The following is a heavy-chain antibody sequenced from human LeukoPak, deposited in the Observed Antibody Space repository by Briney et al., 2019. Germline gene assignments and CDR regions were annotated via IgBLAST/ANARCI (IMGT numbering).Heavy chain of an antibody. CDR3: ARVRLAGNYYDYGMDV. CDR2: INPNSGGT. V-gene: IGHV1-2*02. J-gene: IGHJ6*02. D-gene: IGHD6-6*01. Sequence: ASVKVSCKASGYTFTDYYIHWVRQAPGQGLEWMGWINPNSGGTNYALKFQGRVTMTSDTSISTVYMELSRLRSDDTAVYYCARVRLAGNYYDYGMDVWDQGSTVTVSS. CDR1: GYTFTDYY.